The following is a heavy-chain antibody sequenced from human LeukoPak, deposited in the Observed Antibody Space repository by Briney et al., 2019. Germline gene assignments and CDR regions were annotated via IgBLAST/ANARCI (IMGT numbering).Heavy chain of an antibody. CDR3: AKDGESGSYPDY. CDR2: ISGSGGST. V-gene: IGHV3-23*01. Sequence: GGSLRLSCTASGFTFSSYAMSWVRQAPGKGLEWVSAISGSGGSTYSADSVKVRFTISRDNSKNTLYLQMNSLGAEDSAVYYCAKDGESGSYPDYWGQGTLVTVSS. D-gene: IGHD1-26*01. CDR1: GFTFSSYA. J-gene: IGHJ4*02.